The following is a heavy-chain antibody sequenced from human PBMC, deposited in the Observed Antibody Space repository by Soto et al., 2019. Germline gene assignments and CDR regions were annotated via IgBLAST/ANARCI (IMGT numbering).Heavy chain of an antibody. Sequence: QVPLVQSGAEVKKPGASVKVSCKASGYTFTTYGMSWVRQAPGQGLDWMGRISTYNGNTKYAERLQGRVTMTTDTTTSTAYMELRSLRSDDTAVYYCGRGPTDYYDNSGDYFLDYWGQGTLVTVSS. V-gene: IGHV1-18*01. CDR3: GRGPTDYYDNSGDYFLDY. D-gene: IGHD3-22*01. CDR2: ISTYNGNT. CDR1: GYTFTTYG. J-gene: IGHJ4*02.